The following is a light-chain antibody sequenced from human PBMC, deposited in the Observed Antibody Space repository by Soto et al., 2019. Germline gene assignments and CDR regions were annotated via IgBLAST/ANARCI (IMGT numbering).Light chain of an antibody. CDR1: QSVRSSY. J-gene: IGKJ4*01. CDR3: QQYGNSPLT. CDR2: GAS. Sequence: EIVLTQSPATLSLSPGERATLSCRASQSVRSSYFAWYQQKPGQAPRLLIFGASTRAPGIPDRFSGSGSGTDFTLTISKLEPEDFALFYCQQYGNSPLTFGGGTKVDI. V-gene: IGKV3-20*01.